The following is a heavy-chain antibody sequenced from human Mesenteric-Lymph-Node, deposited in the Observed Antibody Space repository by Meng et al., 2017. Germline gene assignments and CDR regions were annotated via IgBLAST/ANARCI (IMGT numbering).Heavy chain of an antibody. CDR3: AKDQTGANGKNDAFDI. Sequence: ASVKVSCKASGYTFTSYDINWVRQATGQGLEWMGWISAYNGNTNYAQILQGRVTMTTDTSAGTAYMELRSLRSDDTAVYYCAKDQTGANGKNDAFDIWGQGTMVTVSS. CDR2: ISAYNGNT. J-gene: IGHJ3*02. D-gene: IGHD1-26*01. CDR1: GYTFTSYD. V-gene: IGHV1-18*01.